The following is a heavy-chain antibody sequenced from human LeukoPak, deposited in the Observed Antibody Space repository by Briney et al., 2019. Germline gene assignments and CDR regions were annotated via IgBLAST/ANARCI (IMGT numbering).Heavy chain of an antibody. Sequence: PGGSLRLSCAASGFTFSSYAMNWVRQAPGKGLEWVSGISNSGGSTYYADSVKGRFTISRDNSKNTLYLQMNSLRAEDTAVYYCAKMDRSTYYYSSFDYWGQGTLVTVSS. V-gene: IGHV3-23*01. CDR2: ISNSGGST. D-gene: IGHD3-22*01. CDR1: GFTFSSYA. CDR3: AKMDRSTYYYSSFDY. J-gene: IGHJ4*02.